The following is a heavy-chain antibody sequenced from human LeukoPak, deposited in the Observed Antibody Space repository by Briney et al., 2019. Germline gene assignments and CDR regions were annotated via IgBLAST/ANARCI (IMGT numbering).Heavy chain of an antibody. CDR1: GFTFSSYW. D-gene: IGHD1-1*01. Sequence: PGGSLRLSCAASGFTFSSYWMSWVRQAPGKGLEWVANIKQDGSEKYYVDSVKGRFTISRDNAKNSLYLQMNSLRAEDTAVYYCARERRELERPDYYYYYYMDVWGKGTTVTVSS. V-gene: IGHV3-7*01. CDR2: IKQDGSEK. CDR3: ARERRELERPDYYYYYYMDV. J-gene: IGHJ6*03.